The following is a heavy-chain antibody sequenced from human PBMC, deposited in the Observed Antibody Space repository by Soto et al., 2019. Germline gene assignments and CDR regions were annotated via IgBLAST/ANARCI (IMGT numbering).Heavy chain of an antibody. Sequence: EVQLVESGGGLVQPGGSLRLSCAASGFTFSSYSMNWVRQAPGKGLEWVSYISSSSSTIYYADSVKGRFTISRDNAKNSLYLQMNSLRDEDTAVYYCARDMVRGVITRRYYGMDVWGQGTTVTVSS. D-gene: IGHD3-10*01. J-gene: IGHJ6*02. CDR2: ISSSSSTI. V-gene: IGHV3-48*02. CDR3: ARDMVRGVITRRYYGMDV. CDR1: GFTFSSYS.